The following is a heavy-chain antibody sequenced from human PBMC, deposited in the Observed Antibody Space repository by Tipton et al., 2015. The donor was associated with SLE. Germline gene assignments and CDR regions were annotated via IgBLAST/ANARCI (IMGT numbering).Heavy chain of an antibody. CDR2: MYHSGNT. D-gene: IGHD4-11*01. CDR3: ARHDHLYSNYAA. Sequence: TLSLTCTVSGYSISSGYYWGWIRQPPGKGLEWVGTMYHSGNTYSNPSLKSRVTISVDTSKNHFSLKLTSVTAADTAVYYCARHDHLYSNYAAWGQGTLVTVSS. J-gene: IGHJ5*02. CDR1: GYSISSGYY. V-gene: IGHV4-38-2*02.